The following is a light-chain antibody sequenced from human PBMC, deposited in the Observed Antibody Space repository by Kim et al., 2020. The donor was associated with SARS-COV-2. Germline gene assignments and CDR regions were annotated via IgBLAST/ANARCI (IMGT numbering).Light chain of an antibody. V-gene: IGLV1-44*01. CDR3: AAWDDSLNVV. Sequence: PGQRVTSSCSGSSSNIGSNTVNWYQQLPGTAPKLLIYSNNQRPSGVPDRFSGSQSGTSASLAISGLQSEDEAGYYCAAWDDSLNVVFGGGTQLTVL. CDR2: SNN. J-gene: IGLJ3*02. CDR1: SSNIGSNT.